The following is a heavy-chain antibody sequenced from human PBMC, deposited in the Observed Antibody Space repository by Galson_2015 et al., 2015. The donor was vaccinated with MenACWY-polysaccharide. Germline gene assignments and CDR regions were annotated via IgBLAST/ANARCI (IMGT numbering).Heavy chain of an antibody. CDR1: GFTFDDYA. V-gene: IGHV3-9*01. CDR3: AKDVGSGSYYGY. Sequence: SLRLSCAASGFTFDDYAMHWVRQAPGKGLEWVSGISWNSGSIGYADSVKGRFTISRDNAKNSLYLQMNSLRAEDTALYYCAKDVGSGSYYGYWGQGTLVTVSS. CDR2: ISWNSGSI. D-gene: IGHD1-26*01. J-gene: IGHJ4*02.